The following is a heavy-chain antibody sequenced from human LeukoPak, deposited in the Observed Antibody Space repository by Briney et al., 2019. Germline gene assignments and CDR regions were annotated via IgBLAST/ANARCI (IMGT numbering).Heavy chain of an antibody. D-gene: IGHD2-2*01. Sequence: ASVKVSCKTSGYTFSIYAMNWVRQAPGQRPEWMGWINPGNAKTKYSQRFQGRVTITRDTSASTAYMDLSSLRSEDTAVYYCARGVWSSHNKEYFLVYWGQGTLVTVSS. CDR3: ARGVWSSHNKEYFLVY. CDR1: GYTFSIYA. V-gene: IGHV1-3*01. CDR2: INPGNAKT. J-gene: IGHJ4*02.